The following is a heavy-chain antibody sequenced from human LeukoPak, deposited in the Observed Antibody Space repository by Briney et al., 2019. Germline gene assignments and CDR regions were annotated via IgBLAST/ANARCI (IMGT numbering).Heavy chain of an antibody. J-gene: IGHJ4*02. CDR3: ARGGWRYSSGWYYFDY. CDR2: INPNSGGT. V-gene: IGHV1-2*04. CDR1: GYTFTGYY. D-gene: IGHD6-19*01. Sequence: GASVKVSCKASGYTFTGYYMHWVRQAPGQGHEWMGWINPNSGGTNYAQKFQGWVTMTRDTSISTAYMELSRLRSDDTAVYYCARGGWRYSSGWYYFDYWGQGTLVTVSS.